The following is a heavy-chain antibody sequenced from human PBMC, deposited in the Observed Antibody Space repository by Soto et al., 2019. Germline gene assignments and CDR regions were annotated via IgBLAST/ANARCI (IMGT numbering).Heavy chain of an antibody. CDR1: GGSISSGGYY. V-gene: IGHV4-31*03. CDR2: IYYSGST. J-gene: IGHJ4*02. CDR3: ARDCISTSCYAGFDY. Sequence: PSETLSLTCTVSGGSISSGGYYWSWIRQHPGKGLEWIGYIYYSGSTYYNPSLKSRVTISVDTSKNQFSLKLSSVTAADTAVYYCARDCISTSCYAGFDYWGQGTLVTVSS. D-gene: IGHD2-2*01.